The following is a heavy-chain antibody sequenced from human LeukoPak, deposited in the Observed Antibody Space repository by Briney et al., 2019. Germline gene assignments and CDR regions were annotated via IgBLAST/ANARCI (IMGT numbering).Heavy chain of an antibody. CDR3: AKSGGYGLIDY. J-gene: IGHJ4*02. CDR2: IYYSGST. D-gene: IGHD1-26*01. Sequence: SETLSLTCTVSGASVSGSAYYWGWIRQPPGKGMEWIGNIYYSGSTYYNESLESRVTISIDTSKNQFSLKLNSVTAADTAMYYCAKSGGYGLIDYWGQGTLVTVSS. CDR1: GASVSGSAYY. V-gene: IGHV4-39*01.